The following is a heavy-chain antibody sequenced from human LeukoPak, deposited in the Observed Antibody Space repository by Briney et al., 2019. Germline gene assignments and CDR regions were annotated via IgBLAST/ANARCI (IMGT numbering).Heavy chain of an antibody. D-gene: IGHD3-9*01. V-gene: IGHV4-39*07. J-gene: IGHJ5*02. CDR2: IYYSGST. CDR3: ARAVLRYTNWFDP. CDR1: GGSIGSSSYY. Sequence: PSETLSLTCTVSGGSIGSSSYYWGWIRQPPGKGLEWIGSIYYSGSTYYNPSLKSRVTISVDTSKNQFSLKLSSVTAADTAVYYCARAVLRYTNWFDPWGQGTLVTVSS.